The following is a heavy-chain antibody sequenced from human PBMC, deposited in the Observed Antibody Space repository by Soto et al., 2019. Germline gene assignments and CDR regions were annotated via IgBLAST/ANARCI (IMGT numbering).Heavy chain of an antibody. J-gene: IGHJ4*02. CDR2: ISYDGSNK. V-gene: IGHV3-30-3*01. CDR3: ARDHFYPLSNHPYFDY. D-gene: IGHD3-16*02. CDR1: GFTFSSYA. Sequence: GGSLRLSCAASGFTFSSYAMHWVRQAPGKGLEWVAVISYDGSNKYYADSVKGRFTISRDNSKNTLYLQMNSLRAEDTAVYYCARDHFYPLSNHPYFDYWGQGTLVTVSS.